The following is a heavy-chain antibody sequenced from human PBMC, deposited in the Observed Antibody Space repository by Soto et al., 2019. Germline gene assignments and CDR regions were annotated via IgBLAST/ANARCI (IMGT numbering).Heavy chain of an antibody. Sequence: ASVKVSCKASGGTFSSYTISWVRQAPGQGLEWMGRIIPILGIANYAQKFQGRVTITADKSTSTAYMELSSLRSEDTAVYYCARDGEYCSGGSCFDYWGQGTLVTVSS. CDR3: ARDGEYCSGGSCFDY. V-gene: IGHV1-69*04. D-gene: IGHD2-15*01. CDR1: GGTFSSYT. CDR2: IIPILGIA. J-gene: IGHJ4*02.